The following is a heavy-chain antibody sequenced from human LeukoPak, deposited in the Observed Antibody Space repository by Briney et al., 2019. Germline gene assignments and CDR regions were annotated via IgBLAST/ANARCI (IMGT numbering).Heavy chain of an antibody. CDR1: GGSISRYH. CDR3: ARVVAARPLYFDY. D-gene: IGHD6-6*01. CDR2: IYTSGTT. Sequence: SETLSLTCTVSGGSISRYHWSWIRQPAGKGLEWIGRIYTSGTTNYNPSLKSRVSMSVDTSKNQFSLKLSSVTAADTAVYYCARVVAARPLYFDYWGQGTLVTVSS. V-gene: IGHV4-4*07. J-gene: IGHJ4*02.